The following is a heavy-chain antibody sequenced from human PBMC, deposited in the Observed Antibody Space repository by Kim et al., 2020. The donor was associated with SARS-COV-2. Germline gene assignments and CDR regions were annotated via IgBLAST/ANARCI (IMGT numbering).Heavy chain of an antibody. CDR3: ATIAAAGTIVDY. J-gene: IGHJ4*02. Sequence: GGSLRLSCAASGFTFSSYGMHWVRQAPGKGLEWVAVISYDGSNKYYADSVKGRFTISRDNSKNTLYLQMKSLRAEDTAVYYCATIAAAGTIVDYWGQGT. V-gene: IGHV3-30*03. CDR1: GFTFSSYG. CDR2: ISYDGSNK. D-gene: IGHD6-13*01.